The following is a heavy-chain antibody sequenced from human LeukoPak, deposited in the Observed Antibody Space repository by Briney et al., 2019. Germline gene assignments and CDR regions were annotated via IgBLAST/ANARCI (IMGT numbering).Heavy chain of an antibody. J-gene: IGHJ4*02. V-gene: IGHV1-18*01. D-gene: IGHD3-10*01. CDR1: GYTFTSYG. CDR3: ARIGSGSYYTYFDY. Sequence: ASVKVSCKASGYTFTSYGISWVRQAPGQGLEWMGWISAYNGNTNYAQKFQGRVTITADKSTSTAYMELSSLRSEDTAVYYCARIGSGSYYTYFDYWDQGTLVTVSS. CDR2: ISAYNGNT.